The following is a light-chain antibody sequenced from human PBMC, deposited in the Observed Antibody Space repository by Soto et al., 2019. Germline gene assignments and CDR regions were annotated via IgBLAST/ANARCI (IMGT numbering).Light chain of an antibody. CDR3: AAWDDSLNGVV. CDR2: EAR. J-gene: IGLJ2*01. CDR1: SNDVGGYNL. Sequence: QSALTQPASVSGSPGQSITISCTGTSNDVGGYNLVSWYQQHPGKAPRLIIFEARKRPSGVPDRFSGSKSGTSASLAISGLQSEDEADYYCAAWDDSLNGVVFGGGTQLTVL. V-gene: IGLV2-14*02.